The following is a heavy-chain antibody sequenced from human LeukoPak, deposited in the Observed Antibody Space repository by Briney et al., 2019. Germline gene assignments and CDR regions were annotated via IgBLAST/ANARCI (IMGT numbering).Heavy chain of an antibody. CDR1: GGSVSSHY. CDR2: IYYSGST. Sequence: SETLSLTCTVSGGSVSSHYWSWIRQPPGKGLEWIGYIYYSGSTYYNPSLKSRVTIPVDTSKNQFSLKLSSVTAADTAVYYCARERKTTVTGFDPWGQGTLVTVSS. D-gene: IGHD4-17*01. J-gene: IGHJ5*02. V-gene: IGHV4-59*06. CDR3: ARERKTTVTGFDP.